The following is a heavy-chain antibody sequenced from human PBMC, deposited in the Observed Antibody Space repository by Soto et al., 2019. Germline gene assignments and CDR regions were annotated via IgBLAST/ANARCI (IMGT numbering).Heavy chain of an antibody. Sequence: KTRGSLRPSCTVSGFAFNNYGINWVREAPGKGLEWVSSISKSDYTYYSDSVKGRYAISRDNAKSSVSLQMNTLRVEDTAVYYCAREDSIIIPAVSDFWGQGTLVTVSS. J-gene: IGHJ4*02. CDR3: AREDSIIIPAVSDF. D-gene: IGHD2-2*01. CDR1: GFAFNNYG. V-gene: IGHV3-21*01. CDR2: ISKSDYT.